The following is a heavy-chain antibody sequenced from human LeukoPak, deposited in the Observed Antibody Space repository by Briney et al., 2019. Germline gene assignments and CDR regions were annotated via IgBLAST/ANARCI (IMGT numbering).Heavy chain of an antibody. V-gene: IGHV1-2*02. Sequence: ASLKLSCTASGYTFTGYYMNWVRQAPGQGPEWMGWINPNSGGTNYAQKFKGRVTMTRDTSISTAYMELSRLRSDDTAVYYCARVVSHYYDDLDVWGKGTLVTVSS. CDR3: ARVVSHYYDDLDV. J-gene: IGHJ6*03. D-gene: IGHD3-16*01. CDR1: GYTFTGYY. CDR2: INPNSGGT.